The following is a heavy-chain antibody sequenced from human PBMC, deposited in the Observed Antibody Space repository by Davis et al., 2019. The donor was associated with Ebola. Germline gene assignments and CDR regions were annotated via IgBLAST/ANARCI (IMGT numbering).Heavy chain of an antibody. D-gene: IGHD3-22*01. Sequence: GESLKISCAASGFTFSDYYMSWIRQAPGKGLEWVSYISSSSSYTNYADSVKGRFTISRDNAKNSLYLQMNSLRAEDTAVYYCAKDSEVDSSGYYHDPFDYWGQGTLVTVSS. V-gene: IGHV3-11*05. J-gene: IGHJ4*02. CDR2: ISSSSSYT. CDR1: GFTFSDYY. CDR3: AKDSEVDSSGYYHDPFDY.